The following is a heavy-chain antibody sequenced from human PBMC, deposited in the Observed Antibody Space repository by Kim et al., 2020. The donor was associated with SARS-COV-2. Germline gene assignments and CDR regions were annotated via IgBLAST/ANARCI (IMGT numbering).Heavy chain of an antibody. CDR2: T. V-gene: IGHV4-59*09. Sequence: TKPPPSPKSRVTLSEDTSKTQFSLRLSSVTAADTAVYYCARGGWLHWFDPWGQGTLVTVSS. J-gene: IGHJ5*02. CDR3: ARGGWLHWFDP. D-gene: IGHD5-12*01.